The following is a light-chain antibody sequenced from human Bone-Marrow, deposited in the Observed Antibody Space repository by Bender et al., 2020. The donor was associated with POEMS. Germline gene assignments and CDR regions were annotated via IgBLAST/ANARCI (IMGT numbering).Light chain of an antibody. V-gene: IGLV4-69*01. J-gene: IGLJ3*02. CDR1: SGHSNYA. CDR3: QTWGTGIRV. CDR2: VNSDGSH. Sequence: QLVLTQSPSASASLGASVKLTCTLSSGHSNYAIAWHQQQPEKGPRYLMKVNSDGSHNKGDEIPDRFSASASGAERYLIISSLQSEDEADYYCQTWGTGIRVFGGGTKLTVL.